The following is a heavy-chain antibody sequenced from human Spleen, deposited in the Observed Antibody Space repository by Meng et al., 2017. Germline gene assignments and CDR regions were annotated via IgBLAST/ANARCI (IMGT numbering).Heavy chain of an antibody. CDR2: IYWDDDK. Sequence: QITLKESGPTLVKPTQTLTLTCTFSGFSLSTSGVHVGWIRQPPGKALEWLALIYWDDDKRFSPSLKSRLTVTKDTSKNQVVLTMTNMDPVDTATYYCAHRRSPSQCFDYWGQGTLVTVSS. CDR1: GFSLSTSGVH. CDR3: AHRRSPSQCFDY. V-gene: IGHV2-5*02. D-gene: IGHD6-6*01. J-gene: IGHJ4*02.